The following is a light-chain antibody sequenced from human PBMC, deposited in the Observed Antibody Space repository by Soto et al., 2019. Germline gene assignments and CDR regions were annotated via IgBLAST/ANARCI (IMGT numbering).Light chain of an antibody. CDR2: AAS. V-gene: IGKV1-27*01. CDR3: QKYDSAPWT. CDR1: PGISNY. Sequence: DIQMTQSPSSLSASVRDRVTITCRARPGISNYLAWYQQKPGKVPKLLIYAASTLQSGVPSRFSGSGSGTDFTLTISSLQPEDVATYYCQKYDSAPWTFGQGTKVEIK. J-gene: IGKJ1*01.